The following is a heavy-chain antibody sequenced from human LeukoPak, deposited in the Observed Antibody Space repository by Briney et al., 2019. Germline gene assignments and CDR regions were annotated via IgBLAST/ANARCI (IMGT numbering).Heavy chain of an antibody. J-gene: IGHJ4*02. CDR1: GFTFNTFN. V-gene: IGHV3-11*01. D-gene: IGHD3-10*01. CDR2: VSSSGSTI. CDR3: ASMVRGVFDY. Sequence: GGSLRLSCAASGFTFNTFNMNWVRQAPGKGLEWVSYVSSSGSTIYYADSVKGRFTMFRDNAKNSLYLQMNSLRAEDTAVYYCASMVRGVFDYWGQGTLVTVSS.